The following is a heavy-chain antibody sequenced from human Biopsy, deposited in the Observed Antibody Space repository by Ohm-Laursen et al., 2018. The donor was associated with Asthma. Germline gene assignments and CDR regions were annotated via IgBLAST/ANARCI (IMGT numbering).Heavy chain of an antibody. CDR1: GYTFRSYG. CDR3: ARGYSGSDRIVYYYSGLEV. D-gene: IGHD5-12*01. Sequence: ASVKVSCKASGYTFRSYGVSWVRQAPGQGLEWMGGLIPVLGTPDHAQMFEGRVTITADESTSTAYMELSSLSSEDTAVYYCARGYSGSDRIVYYYSGLEVWGQGTTVTVSS. V-gene: IGHV1-69*13. CDR2: LIPVLGTP. J-gene: IGHJ6*02.